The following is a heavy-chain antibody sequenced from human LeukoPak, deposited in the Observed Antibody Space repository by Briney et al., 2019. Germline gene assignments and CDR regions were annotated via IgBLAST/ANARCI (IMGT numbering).Heavy chain of an antibody. CDR3: ARRAGGDLDY. J-gene: IGHJ4*02. D-gene: IGHD2-21*01. V-gene: IGHV1-46*01. CDR1: GGTFSSYA. CDR2: INPSGGST. Sequence: ASVKVSCKASGGTFSSYAISWVRQAPGQGLEWMGIINPSGGSTSYAQKFQGRVTMTRDTSTSTVYMELSSLRSEDTAVYYCARRAGGDLDYWGQGTLVTVSS.